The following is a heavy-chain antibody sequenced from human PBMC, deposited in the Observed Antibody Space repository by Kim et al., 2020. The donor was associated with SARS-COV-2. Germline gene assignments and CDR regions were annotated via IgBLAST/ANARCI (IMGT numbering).Heavy chain of an antibody. V-gene: IGHV5-51*01. Sequence: GESLKISCKGSGYSFTSYWIGWVRQMPGKGLEWMGIIYPGDSDTRYSPSFQGQVTISADKSISTAYLQWSSLKASDTAMYYCARSIGRSWYNNAFDIWGQGTMVTVSS. CDR1: GYSFTSYW. J-gene: IGHJ3*02. CDR2: IYPGDSDT. CDR3: ARSIGRSWYNNAFDI. D-gene: IGHD6-13*01.